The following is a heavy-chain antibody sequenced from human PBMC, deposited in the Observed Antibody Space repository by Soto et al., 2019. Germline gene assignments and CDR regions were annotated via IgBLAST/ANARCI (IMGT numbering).Heavy chain of an antibody. J-gene: IGHJ4*02. D-gene: IGHD6-19*01. V-gene: IGHV1-18*01. CDR3: ASGPGIAVAGTHLGY. CDR1: GYTFTSYG. Sequence: ASVKVSCKASGYTFTSYGISWVRQAPGQGLEWMGWISAYNGNTNYAQKLQGRVTMTTDTSTSTAYMELRSLRSDDTALYYCASGPGIAVAGTHLGYWGQGTLVTVSS. CDR2: ISAYNGNT.